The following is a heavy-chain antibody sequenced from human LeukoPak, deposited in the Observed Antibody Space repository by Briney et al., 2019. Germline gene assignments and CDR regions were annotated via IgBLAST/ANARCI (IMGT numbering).Heavy chain of an antibody. CDR2: ISTYNYNT. CDR1: GYTFTSYG. V-gene: IGHV1-18*01. Sequence: ASVKVSCKTSGYTFTSYGVSWVRQAPGQRLEWMGWISTYNYNTNYAQKFRRRVTLTKDTSTSTVYMELRSLRSDDTAIYYCARQVDTTMALPDYWGQGTLVTVSS. J-gene: IGHJ4*02. CDR3: ARQVDTTMALPDY. D-gene: IGHD5-18*01.